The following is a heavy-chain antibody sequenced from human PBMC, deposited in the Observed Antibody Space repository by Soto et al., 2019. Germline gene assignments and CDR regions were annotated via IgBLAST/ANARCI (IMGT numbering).Heavy chain of an antibody. CDR1: GGTFSSYA. D-gene: IGHD3-22*01. V-gene: IGHV1-69*06. CDR2: IIPIFGTA. CDR3: ARKGTYYYDSSGYYYHNWFDP. Sequence: ASVKVSCKASGGTFSSYAISWVRQAPGQGLEWMGGIIPIFGTANYAQKFQGRVTITADKSTSTAYMELSSLRSEDTAVYYCARKGTYYYDSSGYYYHNWFDPWGQGTLVTVSS. J-gene: IGHJ5*02.